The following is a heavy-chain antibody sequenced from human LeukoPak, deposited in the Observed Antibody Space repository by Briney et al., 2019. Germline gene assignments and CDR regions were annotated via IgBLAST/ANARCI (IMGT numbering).Heavy chain of an antibody. CDR1: GFTFNNYA. D-gene: IGHD2-21*01. J-gene: IGHJ3*02. CDR2: ISGSGESGSGEST. V-gene: IGHV3-23*01. CDR3: AKELYTQTSHCRGCVVLGFDI. Sequence: PGGSLRLSCAASGFTFNNYAMSWVRQAPGKGLEWVSAISGSGESGSGESTYYTDSVKGRFTISRDNSKNTLYLQMNSLRAEDTAVYYCAKELYTQTSHCRGCVVLGFDIWGQGTMVTVPS.